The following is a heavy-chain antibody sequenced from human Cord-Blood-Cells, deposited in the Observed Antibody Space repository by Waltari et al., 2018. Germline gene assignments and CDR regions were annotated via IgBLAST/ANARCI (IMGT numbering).Heavy chain of an antibody. CDR3: AREGGQLDWYFDL. D-gene: IGHD1-1*01. V-gene: IGHV3-20*01. CDR2: INWDGGST. J-gene: IGHJ2*01. CDR1: GFTLDDHV. Sequence: EVPLVESGGGVVGPGGPLRLSCADSGFTLDDHVMSWFRQVPGKGLDLVSGINWDGGSTGYADSVKGRFTISRDNAKNSLYLQMNSLRAEDTALYHCAREGGQLDWYFDLWGRGTLVTVSS.